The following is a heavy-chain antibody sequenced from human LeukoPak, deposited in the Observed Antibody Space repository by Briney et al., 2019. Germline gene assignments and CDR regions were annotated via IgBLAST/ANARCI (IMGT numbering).Heavy chain of an antibody. J-gene: IGHJ4*01. D-gene: IGHD3-22*01. CDR1: GFTFSRYW. CDR3: ARDPNYDSSGYPFDY. Sequence: GGSLRLSCAASGFTFSRYWMHWVRQAPGKGLVWVSRINSDGSFTTYADSVEGRFTISRDNAKNTLYLQMNSLRADDTAVYYCARDPNYDSSGYPFDYWGQEPWSPSPQ. CDR2: INSDGSFT. V-gene: IGHV3-74*01.